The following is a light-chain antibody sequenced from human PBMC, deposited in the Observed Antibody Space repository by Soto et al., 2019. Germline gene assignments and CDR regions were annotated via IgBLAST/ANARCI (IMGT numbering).Light chain of an antibody. CDR3: QTWGTGIRGVV. V-gene: IGLV4-69*01. CDR2: LNSDGRH. CDR1: SGHSSYA. J-gene: IGLJ2*01. Sequence: QPVLTQSPSASASLGASVKLTCTLSSGHSSYAIAWHQQQSEKGPRFLMKLNSDGRHSKGDGIPDRFSGSSSGAERYLTISSLQSEDEADYYCQTWGTGIRGVVFGGGTQLTVL.